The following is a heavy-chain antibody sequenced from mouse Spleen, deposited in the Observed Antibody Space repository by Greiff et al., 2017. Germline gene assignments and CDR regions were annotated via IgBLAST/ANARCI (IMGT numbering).Heavy chain of an antibody. Sequence: ESGPGLVKPSQSLSLTCSVTGYSITSGYYWNWIRQFPGNKLEWMGYISYDGSNNYNPSLKNRISITRDTSKNQFFLKLNSVTTEDTATYYCASEGGYFDYWGQGTTLTVSS. CDR1: GYSITSGYY. CDR2: ISYDGSN. J-gene: IGHJ2*01. V-gene: IGHV3-6*01. CDR3: ASEGGYFDY. D-gene: IGHD1-1*02.